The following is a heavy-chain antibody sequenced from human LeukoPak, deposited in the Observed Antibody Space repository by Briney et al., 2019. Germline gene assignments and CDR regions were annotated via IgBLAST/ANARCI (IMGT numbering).Heavy chain of an antibody. CDR3: ARGKGLYYYYDSSGYYSPFDY. J-gene: IGHJ4*02. Sequence: SETLSLTCAVYGGSFSGYHWSWIRQPPGKGLEWIGEINHSGSTNYNPSLKSRVTISVDTSKNQFSLKLSSVTAADTAVYYCARGKGLYYYYDSSGYYSPFDYWGQGTLVTVSS. CDR2: INHSGST. D-gene: IGHD3-22*01. V-gene: IGHV4-34*01. CDR1: GGSFSGYH.